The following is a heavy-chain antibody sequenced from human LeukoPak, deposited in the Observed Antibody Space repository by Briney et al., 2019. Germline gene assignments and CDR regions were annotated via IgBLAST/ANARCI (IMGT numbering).Heavy chain of an antibody. Sequence: SETLSLTCTVSGGSISSSSYYWGWIRQPPGKGLEWIGSIYYSGSTYCNPSLKSRVTISVDTSKNQFSLKLSSVTAADTAVYYCARQYWQGQVVGATTGLRSPACPIDYWGQGTLVTVSS. V-gene: IGHV4-39*01. J-gene: IGHJ4*02. CDR1: GGSISSSSYY. CDR3: ARQYWQGQVVGATTGLRSPACPIDY. D-gene: IGHD1-26*01. CDR2: IYYSGST.